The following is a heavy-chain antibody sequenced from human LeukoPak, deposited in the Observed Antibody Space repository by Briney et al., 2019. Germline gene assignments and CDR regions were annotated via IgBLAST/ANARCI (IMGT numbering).Heavy chain of an antibody. CDR2: VYYSGST. CDR1: GGSISTYY. CDR3: ATEYYYDSSGYYLY. D-gene: IGHD3-22*01. V-gene: IGHV4-59*12. J-gene: IGHJ4*02. Sequence: SETLSLTCTVSGGSISTYYWSWIRQPPGKGLEWIGYVYYSGSTNYNPSLKSRVTISVDTSKNQFSLKLSSVTAADTAVYYCATEYYYDSSGYYLYWGQGTLVTVSS.